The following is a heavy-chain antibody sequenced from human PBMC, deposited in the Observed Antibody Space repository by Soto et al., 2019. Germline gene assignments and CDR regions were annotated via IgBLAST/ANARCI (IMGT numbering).Heavy chain of an antibody. V-gene: IGHV1-69*02. CDR3: ASGPAPDVDY. J-gene: IGHJ4*02. Sequence: QVPLVQSGAEVKKTGSSVRVSCTVSGDTFSRHNIAWVRQASGQGLEWMGRIISYLHVITYARKFRSRVTITADKSTTTVYMELSSLTSEDSAVYFCASGPAPDVDYWGQGSLVTVSS. D-gene: IGHD2-15*01. CDR1: GDTFSRHN. CDR2: IISYLHVI.